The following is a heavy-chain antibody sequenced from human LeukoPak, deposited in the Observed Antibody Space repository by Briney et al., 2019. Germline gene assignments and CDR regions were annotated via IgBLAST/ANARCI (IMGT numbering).Heavy chain of an antibody. J-gene: IGHJ5*02. CDR2: IYYSGST. Sequence: GSLRLSCAASGFTFSDYYMSWVRQPPGKGLEWIGYIYYSGSTNYNPSLKSRVTISLDTSKNQFSLKLTSVTAADTAVYYCARGGDSSGYEGRFDPWGQGTLVTVSS. CDR1: GFTFSDYY. D-gene: IGHD3-22*01. CDR3: ARGGDSSGYEGRFDP. V-gene: IGHV4-59*12.